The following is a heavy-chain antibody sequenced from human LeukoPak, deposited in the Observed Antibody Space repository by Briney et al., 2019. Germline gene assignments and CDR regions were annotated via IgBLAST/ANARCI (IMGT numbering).Heavy chain of an antibody. J-gene: IGHJ6*02. CDR1: GGSISSSY. Sequence: PSETLSLTCTVSGGSISSSYWSWIRQPPGKGLEWIGHIYYSGSTNYNPSLKSRVTLSVDTSKNQFSLKLISVTAADTAVYYWARGAGKYYIHGMDVWGQGATVTVSS. V-gene: IGHV4-59*01. CDR2: IYYSGST. CDR3: ARGAGKYYIHGMDV.